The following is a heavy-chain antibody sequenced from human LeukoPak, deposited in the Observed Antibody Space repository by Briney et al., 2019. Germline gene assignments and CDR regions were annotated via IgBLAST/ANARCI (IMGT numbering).Heavy chain of an antibody. CDR1: GGSISNFY. Sequence: PSETLSLTCTVSGGSISNFYWSWIRQPPGEGLEWIGYIYYSGSTNYNPSLKSRVTISIDTSKNQFSLNLTSMTAADTAVYYCARGGLGGITAYSNYLFDYWGRGTLVTVSS. CDR2: IYYSGST. J-gene: IGHJ4*02. CDR3: ARGGLGGITAYSNYLFDY. D-gene: IGHD4-11*01. V-gene: IGHV4-59*08.